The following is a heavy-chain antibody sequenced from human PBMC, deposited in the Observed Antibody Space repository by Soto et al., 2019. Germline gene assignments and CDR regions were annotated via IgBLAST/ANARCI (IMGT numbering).Heavy chain of an antibody. Sequence: QVQLVESGGGVVQPGRSLRLSCAASGFTFSSYGMHWVRQAPGKGLEWVAVIWYDGSNKYYADSVKGRFTISRDNSKNTLYLQMNSLRAEDTAVYYCARVVADSSSWYSDYWGQGTLVTVSS. J-gene: IGHJ4*02. CDR3: ARVVADSSSWYSDY. CDR1: GFTFSSYG. V-gene: IGHV3-33*01. CDR2: IWYDGSNK. D-gene: IGHD6-13*01.